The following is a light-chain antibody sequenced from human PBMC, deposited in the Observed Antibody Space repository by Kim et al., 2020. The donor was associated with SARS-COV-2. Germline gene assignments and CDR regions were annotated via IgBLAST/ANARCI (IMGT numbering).Light chain of an antibody. CDR2: YDG. Sequence: SYELTQPPSLSLAPGQTATLTCGGNNIGSKTVHWYQQKPGQAPVLVIYYDGDRPSGIPERFSGSNSGNTATLTISRVEAGDEADFYCQVWDASSDHPVVFGGGTKVTVL. J-gene: IGLJ2*01. CDR3: QVWDASSDHPVV. V-gene: IGLV3-21*04. CDR1: NIGSKT.